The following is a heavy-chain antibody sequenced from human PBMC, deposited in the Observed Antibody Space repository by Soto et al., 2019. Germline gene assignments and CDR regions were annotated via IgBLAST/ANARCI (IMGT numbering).Heavy chain of an antibody. Sequence: QVQVQESGPGLVKASDTLSLTCRVSGYFISSSHWWGWIRQPPGKGLEVIGHINYSGSFYHDPALKSRVTLSLETSKHQFSLGLSSVTAVDTAVYYCARIATTTLGGPIDYWGRGTLVTVSS. J-gene: IGHJ4*02. D-gene: IGHD4-4*01. V-gene: IGHV4-28*05. CDR2: INYSGSF. CDR3: ARIATTTLGGPIDY. CDR1: GYFISSSHW.